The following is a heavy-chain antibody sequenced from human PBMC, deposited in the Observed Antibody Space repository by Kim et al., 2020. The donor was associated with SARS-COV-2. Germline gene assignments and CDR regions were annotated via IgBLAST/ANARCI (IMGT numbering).Heavy chain of an antibody. Sequence: GGSLRLSCAASGLTFSDCDMNWVRQAPGKGLEWVAYISRSSSHIYYAGSVRGRFTICRDNAKNSHYLQMDSLRAEDTAVYYCARDDGAAARWSGMDVWGQGTTGTVSS. CDR2: ISRSSSHI. V-gene: IGHV3-21*01. CDR3: ARDDGAAARWSGMDV. CDR1: GLTFSDCD. D-gene: IGHD6-13*01. J-gene: IGHJ6*02.